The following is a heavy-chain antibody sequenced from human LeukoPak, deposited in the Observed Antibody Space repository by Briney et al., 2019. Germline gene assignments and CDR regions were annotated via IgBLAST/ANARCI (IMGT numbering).Heavy chain of an antibody. J-gene: IGHJ4*02. V-gene: IGHV1-69*05. CDR1: GGTFSSYS. Sequence: GASVKVFCRASGGTFSSYSISWVRHAPGQGLVWMGGIIPIFGTANYAQKFQGRVTITTDESTSTAYMELSSLRSEATAVYYCARDPELRGYFDYWGQGTLVTVSS. CDR3: ARDPELRGYFDY. D-gene: IGHD1-7*01. CDR2: IIPIFGTA.